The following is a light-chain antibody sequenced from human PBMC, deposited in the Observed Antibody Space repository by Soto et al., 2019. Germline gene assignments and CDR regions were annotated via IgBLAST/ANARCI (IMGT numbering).Light chain of an antibody. J-gene: IGLJ2*01. CDR3: VAWDDSLNGYVV. V-gene: IGLV1-44*01. CDR1: SSNIGSNT. CDR2: SNN. Sequence: QSVLTQAPSASGTPGQRVTISCSGSSSNIGSNTVNWYQQLPGTAPKLVFYSNNQRPSGVPDRFSGSKSGTSASLAISGLQSEDEADYYCVAWDDSLNGYVVFGGGTKLTVL.